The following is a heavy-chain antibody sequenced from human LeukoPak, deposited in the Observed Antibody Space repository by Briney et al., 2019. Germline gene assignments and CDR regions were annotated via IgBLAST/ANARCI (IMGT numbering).Heavy chain of an antibody. D-gene: IGHD6-19*01. CDR2: IIPIFGTA. Sequence: SVKVSCKASGGXFSSYAMSWVRQAPGQGLEWMGGIIPIFGTANYAQKFQGRVTITADESTSTAYMELSSLRSEDTAVYYCAITGAYSSGWYRRYFDYWGQGTLVTVSS. CDR3: AITGAYSSGWYRRYFDY. J-gene: IGHJ4*02. CDR1: GGXFSSYA. V-gene: IGHV1-69*13.